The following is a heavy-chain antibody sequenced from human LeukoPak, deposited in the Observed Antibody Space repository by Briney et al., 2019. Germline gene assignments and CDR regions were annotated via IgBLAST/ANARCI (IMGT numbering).Heavy chain of an antibody. CDR1: GFSFSSYA. CDR3: ARDRIFHFDY. J-gene: IGHJ4*02. Sequence: PGRSLRLSCAASGFSFSSYAMHWVRQAPGKGLEWVALISYDGSNKYYADSVKARFIISRDNSKNTLYLQMNSLRAEDTAVYYCARDRIFHFDYWGQGTLVTVSS. D-gene: IGHD2/OR15-2a*01. CDR2: ISYDGSNK. V-gene: IGHV3-30*04.